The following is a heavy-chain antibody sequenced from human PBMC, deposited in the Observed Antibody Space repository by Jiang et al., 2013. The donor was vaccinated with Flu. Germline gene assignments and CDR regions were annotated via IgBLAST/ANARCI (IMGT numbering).Heavy chain of an antibody. D-gene: IGHD1-1*01. J-gene: IGHJ3*02. V-gene: IGHV3-21*01. CDR3: ARFFGTTGTDDAFDI. CDR1: GFTFSSYS. CDR2: ISSSSSYI. Sequence: EVQLVESGGGLVKPGGSLRLSCAASGFTFSSYSMNWVRQAPGKGLEWVSSISSSSSYIYYADSVKGRFTISRDNAKNSLYLQMNSLRAEDTAVYYCARFFGTTGTDDAFDIWGQGTMVTVSS.